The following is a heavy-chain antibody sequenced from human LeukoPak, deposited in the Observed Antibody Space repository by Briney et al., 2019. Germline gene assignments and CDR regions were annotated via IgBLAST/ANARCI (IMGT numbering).Heavy chain of an antibody. CDR2: IGRDSSHI. V-gene: IGHV3-21*01. CDR1: GLTFSSYR. J-gene: IGHJ5*02. D-gene: IGHD2-8*02. CDR3: ARGTGSS. Sequence: GGSLRLSCAASGLTFSSYRMDWVRQAPGKGLEWVSTIGRDSSHIYYADSVKGRFTISRDNAKNSLYLQMNSLRAEDTAVYYCARGTGSSWGQGTLVTVSS.